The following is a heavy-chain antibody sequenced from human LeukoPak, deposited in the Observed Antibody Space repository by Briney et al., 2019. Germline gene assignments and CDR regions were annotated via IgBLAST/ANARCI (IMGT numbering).Heavy chain of an antibody. D-gene: IGHD6-13*01. V-gene: IGHV3-21*01. CDR3: ARDLTSGYSSSWYSGMDY. J-gene: IGHJ4*02. CDR2: ISSSSSYI. CDR1: GFTFSSYA. Sequence: GGSLRLSCAASGFTFSSYAMHWVRQAPGKGLEWVSSISSSSSYIYYADSVKGRFTISRDNAKNSLYLQMNSLRAEDTAVYYCARDLTSGYSSSWYSGMDYWGQGTLVTVSS.